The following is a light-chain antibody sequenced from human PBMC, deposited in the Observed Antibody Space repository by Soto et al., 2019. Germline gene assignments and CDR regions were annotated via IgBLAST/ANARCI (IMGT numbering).Light chain of an antibody. CDR2: GAS. V-gene: IGKV3-20*01. J-gene: IGKJ2*01. CDR3: QQYGSSPYT. Sequence: EILLTQSPGTLSLSPGERATLSCRASQSVRNSYLAWYKQKPGQAPRLLIYGASGRVTGIPDRFSGSGSGTDFTLTISRLEPEDFAVYYCQQYGSSPYTFGQGNKLEI. CDR1: QSVRNSY.